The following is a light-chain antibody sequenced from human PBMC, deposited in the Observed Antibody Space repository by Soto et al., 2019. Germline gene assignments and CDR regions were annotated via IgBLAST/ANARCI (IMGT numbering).Light chain of an antibody. CDR1: QSFSSN. V-gene: IGKV3D-15*01. CDR2: GTS. Sequence: ELVMTQSPATLSVSPGERATLSCRASQSFSSNVAWYQQKPGQAPRLLIYGTSSRATGIPDRFSGSGSGTDFTLTISRLEPEDFAVYYCQQYTTSSWTFGQGTKVDI. CDR3: QQYTTSSWT. J-gene: IGKJ1*01.